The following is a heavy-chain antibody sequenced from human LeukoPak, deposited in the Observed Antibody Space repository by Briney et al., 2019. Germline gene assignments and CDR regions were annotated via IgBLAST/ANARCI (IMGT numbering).Heavy chain of an antibody. V-gene: IGHV1-18*01. CDR3: ARAPRGFCSGGSCFDF. CDR2: ISAYNGNT. CDR1: GYTFTSYG. J-gene: IGHJ4*02. Sequence: GASVKVSCKASGYTFTSYGISWVRQAPGQGLEWMGWISAYNGNTNYAQKLQGRVTMTRDTSISTAYMELSRLRSDDTAVYYCARAPRGFCSGGSCFDFWGQGTLVTVSS. D-gene: IGHD2-15*01.